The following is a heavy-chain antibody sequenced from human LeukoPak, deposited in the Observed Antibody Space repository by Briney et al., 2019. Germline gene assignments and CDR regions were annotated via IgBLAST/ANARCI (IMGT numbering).Heavy chain of an antibody. J-gene: IGHJ5*02. D-gene: IGHD3-3*01. Sequence: GRSLRLSCAASGFTFNSYAVHWVRQAPGKGLEWVSAISGSGGSTYYADSVKGRFTISRDNSKNTLYLQMNSLRAEDTAVYYCAKDKGYDFWSGYYLNWFDPWGQGTLVTVSS. CDR1: GFTFNSYA. V-gene: IGHV3-23*01. CDR3: AKDKGYDFWSGYYLNWFDP. CDR2: ISGSGGST.